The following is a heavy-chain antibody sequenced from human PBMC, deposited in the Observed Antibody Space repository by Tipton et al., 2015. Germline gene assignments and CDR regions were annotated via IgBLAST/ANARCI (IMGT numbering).Heavy chain of an antibody. CDR1: GGSISSTNW. CDR2: IFHSGST. J-gene: IGHJ4*02. CDR3: ASGIAVANFDY. D-gene: IGHD6-19*01. V-gene: IGHV4-4*02. Sequence: TLSLTCTVSGGSISSTNWWSWVRQPPGKGLEWIGEIFHSGSTNYNPSLKSRVTVSVDKSKNQFSLNLSPVTAADTAVYYCASGIAVANFDYWGQGTLVTVSS.